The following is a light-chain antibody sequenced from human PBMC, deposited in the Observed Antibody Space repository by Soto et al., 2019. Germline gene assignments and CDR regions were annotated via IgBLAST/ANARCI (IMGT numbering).Light chain of an antibody. CDR1: SGHSNYA. Sequence: QSVLTQSPSASASLGASVKLTCTLSSGHSNYAIAWHQQQSEKGPRYLMKLNSDGSHSKGDGIPDRFSGSNSGATRYLTITRLQAEDEADYYCQAWGSGIVVFGGGTKLTVL. J-gene: IGLJ2*01. V-gene: IGLV4-69*01. CDR2: LNSDGSH. CDR3: QAWGSGIVV.